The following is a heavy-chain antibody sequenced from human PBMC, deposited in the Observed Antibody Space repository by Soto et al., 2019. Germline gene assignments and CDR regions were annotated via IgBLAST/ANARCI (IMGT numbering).Heavy chain of an antibody. CDR2: INHSGST. D-gene: IGHD6-13*01. CDR1: GGSFSGYY. J-gene: IGHJ5*02. V-gene: IGHV4-34*01. CDR3: ARGPGIAAAGTGHWFDP. Sequence: SETLSLTCAVYGGSFSGYYWSWIRQPPGKGLEWIGEINHSGSTNYNPSLKSRVTISVDTSKNQFSLKLSSVTAADTAVYYCARGPGIAAAGTGHWFDPWGQGTQVTVSS.